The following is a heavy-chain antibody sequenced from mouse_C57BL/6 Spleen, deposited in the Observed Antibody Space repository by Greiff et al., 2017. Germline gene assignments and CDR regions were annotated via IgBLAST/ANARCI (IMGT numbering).Heavy chain of an antibody. D-gene: IGHD2-10*02. CDR2: IYPGSGNT. J-gene: IGHJ4*01. CDR3: ARGYGNYGYAMDY. V-gene: IGHV1-76*01. CDR1: GYTFTDYY. Sequence: VQLQQSGAELVRPGASVKLSCKASGYTFTDYYINWVKQRPGQGLEWIARIYPGSGNTYYNEKFKGKATLTAEKSSSTAYMQLSSLTSEDSAVYFCARGYGNYGYAMDYWGQGTSVTVSS.